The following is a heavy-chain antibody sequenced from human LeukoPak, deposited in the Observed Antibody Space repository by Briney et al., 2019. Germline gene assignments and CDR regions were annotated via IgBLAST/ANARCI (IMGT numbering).Heavy chain of an antibody. CDR2: VSSSSSYF. CDR1: GFTFTTFS. J-gene: IGHJ6*03. Sequence: GESLRLSCVASGFTFTTFSMNWVRQAPGKGLEWIASVSSSSSYFHYADSVKGRFTVTRDNAKSSVALQMNSLRPHDTAVYYCAKRAGRGNSYQFMDVWGKGTTVTVSS. V-gene: IGHV3-21*06. CDR3: AKRAGRGNSYQFMDV. D-gene: IGHD2-2*01.